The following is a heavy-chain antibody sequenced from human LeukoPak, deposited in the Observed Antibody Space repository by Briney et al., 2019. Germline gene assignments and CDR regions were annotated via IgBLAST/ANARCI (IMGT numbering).Heavy chain of an antibody. J-gene: IGHJ5*02. D-gene: IGHD3-22*01. CDR1: GFTFSSYG. Sequence: GGSLRLSCAASGFTFSSYGMHWVRQAPGKGLEWVAVIWYDGSNKYYADSVKGRFTISRDNSKNTLYLQMNSLRAEDTAVYYCAKEGGLFDSSGYSESWGQGTLVSVSS. CDR3: AKEGGLFDSSGYSES. CDR2: IWYDGSNK. V-gene: IGHV3-33*06.